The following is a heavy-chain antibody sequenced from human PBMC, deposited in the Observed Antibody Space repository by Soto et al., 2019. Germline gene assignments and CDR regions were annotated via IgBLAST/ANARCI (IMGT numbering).Heavy chain of an antibody. V-gene: IGHV4-4*07. Sequence: SETLSLTCTVSGGSISGYFWSWIRQPAGKGLEWIGRIFASGRTDYNPSLKSRVTMSVDTSKNQFSLKLRSLTAADTAVYFCARDSAGTTSFDWFDPWGQGTRVTSPQ. J-gene: IGHJ5*02. CDR2: IFASGRT. CDR3: ARDSAGTTSFDWFDP. CDR1: GGSISGYF. D-gene: IGHD1-7*01.